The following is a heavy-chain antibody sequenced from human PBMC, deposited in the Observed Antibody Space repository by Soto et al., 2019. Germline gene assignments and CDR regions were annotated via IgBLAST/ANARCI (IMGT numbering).Heavy chain of an antibody. Sequence: QVQLQESGPGLVKPSQTLSLTCTVSGGSISSGGYYWSWIRQHPGKGLEWIGYIYYSGSTYYNPSLKSXXTXSVXTSKNQFSLKLSSVTAADTAVYYCASDSSGYYFDYWGQGTLVTVSS. CDR3: ASDSSGYYFDY. CDR2: IYYSGST. V-gene: IGHV4-31*03. J-gene: IGHJ4*02. D-gene: IGHD3-22*01. CDR1: GGSISSGGYY.